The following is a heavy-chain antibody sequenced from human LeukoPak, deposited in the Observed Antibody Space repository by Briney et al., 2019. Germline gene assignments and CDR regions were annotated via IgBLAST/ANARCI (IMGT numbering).Heavy chain of an antibody. Sequence: PGGSLRLSCAASGFTFSSYAMHWVRQAPGKGLEWVAVISYDGSNKYYADSVKGRFTISRDNSKNTLYLQMNSLRAEDTAVYYCARDMGQGIFDHWGQGTLVTVSS. CDR3: ARDMGQGIFDH. CDR1: GFTFSSYA. J-gene: IGHJ4*02. V-gene: IGHV3-30-3*01. CDR2: ISYDGSNK. D-gene: IGHD1-14*01.